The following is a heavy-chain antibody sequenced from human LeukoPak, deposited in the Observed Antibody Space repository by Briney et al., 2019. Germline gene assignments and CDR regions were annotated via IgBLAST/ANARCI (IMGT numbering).Heavy chain of an antibody. J-gene: IGHJ5*02. Sequence: SETLSLTCTVSGDSISSGGYSWSWIRQPPGKGLEWIVYIYHIGYISQSGNIYQNPSLKSRVTISLDTSRNQFSLKLSSVTAADTAVYYCARSSLAFYDSSGYPRVWFDPWGQGTLVTVSS. D-gene: IGHD3-22*01. CDR3: ARSSLAFYDSSGYPRVWFDP. CDR2: ISQSGNI. V-gene: IGHV4-30-2*01. CDR1: GDSISSGGYS.